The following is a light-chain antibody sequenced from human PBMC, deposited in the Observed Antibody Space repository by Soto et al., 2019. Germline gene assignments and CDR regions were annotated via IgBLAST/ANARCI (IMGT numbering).Light chain of an antibody. CDR1: QYVTSSN. V-gene: IGKV3D-7*01. J-gene: IGKJ3*01. Sequence: EMVMTQSPASLSLSAGERATLSCRASQYVTSSNLSGHLQKRGQGPRFLIFAASTRATGIPARFSGSGSGTDFTLAISSPQPEDFGVYYCQQDYTLPPFTFGPGTKVDIK. CDR3: QQDYTLPPFT. CDR2: AAS.